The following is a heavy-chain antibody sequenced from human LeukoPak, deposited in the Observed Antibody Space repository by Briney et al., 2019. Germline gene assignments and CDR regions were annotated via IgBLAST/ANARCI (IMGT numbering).Heavy chain of an antibody. CDR3: ARGRRYGDHVRGSLRSYYYYYMDV. J-gene: IGHJ6*03. V-gene: IGHV1-8*03. CDR2: MNPNSGNT. CDR1: GYTFTSYD. Sequence: GASVKVSCKASGYTFTSYDINWVRQATGQGLEWMGWMNPNSGNTGYAQKFQGRVTITRNTSISTAYMELSSLRSEDTAVYYCARGRRYGDHVRGSLRSYYYYYMDVWGKGTTVTVSS. D-gene: IGHD4-17*01.